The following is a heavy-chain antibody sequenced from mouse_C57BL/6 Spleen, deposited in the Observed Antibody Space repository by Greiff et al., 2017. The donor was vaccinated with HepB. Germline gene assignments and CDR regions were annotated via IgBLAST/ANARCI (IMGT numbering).Heavy chain of an antibody. Sequence: VQLQQSGAELVRPGASVKLSCKASGYTFTDYYINWVKQRPGQGLEWIARIYPGSGNTYYNEKFKGKATLTAEKSSSTAYMQLSSLTSEDSAVYFCARNLGYYGSSYFDYWGQGTTLTVSS. CDR3: ARNLGYYGSSYFDY. D-gene: IGHD1-1*01. CDR2: IYPGSGNT. J-gene: IGHJ2*01. CDR1: GYTFTDYY. V-gene: IGHV1-76*01.